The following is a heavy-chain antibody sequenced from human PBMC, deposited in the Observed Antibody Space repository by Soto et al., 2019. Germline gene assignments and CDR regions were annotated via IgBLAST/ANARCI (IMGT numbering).Heavy chain of an antibody. Sequence: GESLKISCKASGYDFTNYWIAWVRQTPGGGLEWMGMLYPGDSDIRYNPSFRGQVTIPADKSITSAFVQWGSLKAPDSAIYYCARFRAPRRQLISMSFHLWGLGTLVTVSS. D-gene: IGHD6-13*01. CDR3: ARFRAPRRQLISMSFHL. CDR2: LYPGDSDI. CDR1: GYDFTNYW. J-gene: IGHJ4*03. V-gene: IGHV5-51*01.